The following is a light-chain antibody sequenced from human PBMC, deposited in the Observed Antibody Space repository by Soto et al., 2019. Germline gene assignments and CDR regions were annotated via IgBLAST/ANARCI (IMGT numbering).Light chain of an antibody. CDR1: QPVAKNY. J-gene: IGKJ4*01. CDR2: GAS. Sequence: DIVLTQSPGTLSLSPGERATLSCRASQPVAKNYLAWYQQQPGQAPRLLIFGASSRATGIPDRFSGSGAGTEFTLTIHRLEPEDFAVYYCQQYASAPLTFGGGTKVEIK. V-gene: IGKV3-20*01. CDR3: QQYASAPLT.